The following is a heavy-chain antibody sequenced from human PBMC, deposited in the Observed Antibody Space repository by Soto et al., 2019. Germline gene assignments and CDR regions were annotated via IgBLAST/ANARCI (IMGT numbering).Heavy chain of an antibody. D-gene: IGHD2-2*01. J-gene: IGHJ5*02. Sequence: SETLSLTCAVSGGSISSTNWWTWVRQVPGEGLEWIGEIYHSGSTNYNPALKSRLTISVDKSKNQFSLKLTSVTAADTAVYYCAAAVVVPTTRWFDPWGQGTLVTVSS. CDR3: AAAVVVPTTRWFDP. V-gene: IGHV4-4*02. CDR1: GGSISSTNW. CDR2: IYHSGST.